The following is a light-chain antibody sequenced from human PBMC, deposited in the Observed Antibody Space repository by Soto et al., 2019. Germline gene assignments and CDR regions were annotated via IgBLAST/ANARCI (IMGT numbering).Light chain of an antibody. J-gene: IGKJ5*01. V-gene: IGKV3-11*01. CDR2: DAS. Sequence: IVLTQSPATLSLSPGERATLSCRASQSVSSYLAWYQQKPGQAPRLLIYDASNRATGIPARFSGSGSGPEYTLTISRLEPEDFAVYSCQQYGFSPISFGQGTRLEIK. CDR1: QSVSSY. CDR3: QQYGFSPIS.